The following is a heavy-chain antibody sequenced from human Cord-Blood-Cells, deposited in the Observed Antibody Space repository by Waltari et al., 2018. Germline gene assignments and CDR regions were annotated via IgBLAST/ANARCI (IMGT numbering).Heavy chain of an antibody. V-gene: IGHV1-3*01. D-gene: IGHD3-16*01. Sequence: QVQLVQSGAEVKKPGASVKVSCKASGYTFTSYAMHWVRQAPGQRLEWMGWINASNGNTKYSQKFQGRVTITRDTSASTAYMELSSLRSEDTAVYYCAGGGNFDYWGQGTLVTVSS. CDR2: INASNGNT. J-gene: IGHJ4*02. CDR3: AGGGNFDY. CDR1: GYTFTSYA.